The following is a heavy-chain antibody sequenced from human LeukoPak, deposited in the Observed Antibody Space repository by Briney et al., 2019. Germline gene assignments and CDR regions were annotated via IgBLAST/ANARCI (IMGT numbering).Heavy chain of an antibody. D-gene: IGHD3-9*01. J-gene: IGHJ2*01. CDR1: GGSISSYY. CDR3: ARSGYYDILTGYFGLNWYFDL. Sequence: PSETLSLTCTVSGGSISSYYWSWIRQPPGKGLEWIGYIYYSGSTNYNPSLKSRVTISVDTSENQFSLKLSSVTAADTAVYYCARSGYYDILTGYFGLNWYFDLWGRGTLVTVSS. CDR2: IYYSGST. V-gene: IGHV4-59*01.